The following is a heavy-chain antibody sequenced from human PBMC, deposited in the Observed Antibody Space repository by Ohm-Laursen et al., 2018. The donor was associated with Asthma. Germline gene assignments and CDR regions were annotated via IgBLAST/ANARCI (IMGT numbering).Heavy chain of an antibody. V-gene: IGHV3-23*01. D-gene: IGHD5-12*01. CDR3: AKDLNRSGYD. J-gene: IGHJ4*02. CDR1: GFTFDDYA. CDR2: ISGSGGST. Sequence: SLRLSCSTSGFTFDDYAMSWVRQAPGKGLEWVSAISGSGGSTYYADSVKGRFTISRDNSKNTLYLQMNSLRAEDTAVYYCAKDLNRSGYDWGQGTLVTVSS.